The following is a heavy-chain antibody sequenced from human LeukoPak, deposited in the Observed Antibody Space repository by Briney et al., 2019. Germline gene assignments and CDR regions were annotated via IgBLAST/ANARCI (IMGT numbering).Heavy chain of an antibody. CDR2: IYYGGST. Sequence: PSETLSLTCTVSGGSISSYYWSWVRQPPGKGLEWIGYIYYGGSTNYNPSLKSRVTISVDTSKNQFSLKLSSVTAADTAVYYCARHIRGASNAFDIRGQGTMVTVSS. CDR3: ARHIRGASNAFDI. CDR1: GGSISSYY. D-gene: IGHD1-26*01. J-gene: IGHJ3*02. V-gene: IGHV4-59*08.